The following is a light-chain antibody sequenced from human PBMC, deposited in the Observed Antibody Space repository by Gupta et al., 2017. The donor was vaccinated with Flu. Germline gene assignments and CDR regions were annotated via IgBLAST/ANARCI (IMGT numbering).Light chain of an antibody. Sequence: CTRISGSIASNYLHRSQQPPGTSPYNEINEDYQISSGVPHRFSGSIDTSSNSGPLTIAGLKNEDEACYCCQSYEVFGGGTKLTVL. CDR1: SGSIASNY. CDR2: EDY. CDR3: QSYEV. V-gene: IGLV6-57*01. J-gene: IGLJ3*02.